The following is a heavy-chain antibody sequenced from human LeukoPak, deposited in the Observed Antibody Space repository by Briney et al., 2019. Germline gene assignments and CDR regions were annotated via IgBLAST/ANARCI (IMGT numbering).Heavy chain of an antibody. V-gene: IGHV3-30*02. J-gene: IGHJ4*02. D-gene: IGHD3-22*01. CDR3: ATGGGFYYGH. CDR2: AQGDGRLQ. Sequence: GGSLRLSCAASGFSFSTYGMHWVRQAPGKRLEWVAAAQGDGRLQYYADSVKGRFTISKDISKSTLYVQMNSLRAEDTAVYYCATGGGFYYGHWGQGTLVTVSS. CDR1: GFSFSTYG.